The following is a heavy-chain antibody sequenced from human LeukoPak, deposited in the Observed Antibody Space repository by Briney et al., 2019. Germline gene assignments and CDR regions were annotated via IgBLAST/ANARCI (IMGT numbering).Heavy chain of an antibody. CDR3: VRDYFCSGGTCDDCFDP. D-gene: IGHD2-15*01. CDR2: ISTYDHDT. J-gene: IGHJ5*02. Sequence: ASVKVSYKASGYTFTNYGISWVRQAPGQGLEWMAWISTYDHDTNYAQKFRGRVTMTTDTSTSTAYMELRSLGSDDTAVYYCVRDYFCSGGTCDDCFDPWGQGTLVTASS. V-gene: IGHV1-18*01. CDR1: GYTFTNYG.